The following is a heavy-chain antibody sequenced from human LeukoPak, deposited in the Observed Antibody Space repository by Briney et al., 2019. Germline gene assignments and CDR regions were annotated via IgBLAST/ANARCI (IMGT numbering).Heavy chain of an antibody. Sequence: PSETLSLTCAVYGGSFSGYYWSWIRQPPGKGLEWIGEINHSGSTNYNPSLKSRVTISVDTSKNQFSLKLSSVTAADTAVYYCASTSIAAAGTGYYLDYWVQGTLVTVSS. CDR3: ASTSIAAAGTGYYLDY. V-gene: IGHV4-34*01. D-gene: IGHD6-13*01. J-gene: IGHJ4*02. CDR1: GGSFSGYY. CDR2: INHSGST.